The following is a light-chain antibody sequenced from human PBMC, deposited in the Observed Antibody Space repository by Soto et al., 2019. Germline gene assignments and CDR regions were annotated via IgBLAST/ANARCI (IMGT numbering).Light chain of an antibody. Sequence: QSALAQPASVSGSPGQSITISCTGTSSDVGGYKYVSWYQQHPGEATKLMIYDVSNRPSGVSNRFSGSKSGNTASLTISGLQAEDEADYYCSSYTSSSTRVFGTGTKVTVL. CDR2: DVS. J-gene: IGLJ1*01. V-gene: IGLV2-14*01. CDR1: SSDVGGYKY. CDR3: SSYTSSSTRV.